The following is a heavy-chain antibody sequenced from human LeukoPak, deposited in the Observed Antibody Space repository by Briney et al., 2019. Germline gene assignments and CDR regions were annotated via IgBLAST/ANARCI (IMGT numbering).Heavy chain of an antibody. CDR2: INPNSGGT. V-gene: IGHV1-2*02. D-gene: IGHD6-19*01. CDR3: ARVASIAVAGAGY. Sequence: GASVKVSCKASGYTFTGYYMHWVRQAPGQGLEWMGWINPNSGGTNYAQKFQGRVTMTRDTSISTAYKELSRLRSDDTAVYYCARVASIAVAGAGYWGQGTLVTVSS. CDR1: GYTFTGYY. J-gene: IGHJ4*02.